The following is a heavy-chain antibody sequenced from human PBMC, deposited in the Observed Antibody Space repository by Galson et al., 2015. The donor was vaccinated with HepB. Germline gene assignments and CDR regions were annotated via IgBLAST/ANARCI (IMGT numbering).Heavy chain of an antibody. J-gene: IGHJ5*02. CDR3: ARGGPYYYGSGIESGRFDP. V-gene: IGHV1-69*10. CDR1: GGTFSSYA. CDR2: IIPVLGIA. Sequence: SVKVSCKASGGTFSSYAISCVRQAPGQGLEWMGGIIPVLGIANYAQKFQGRVTITADKSTSTAYMELSSLRSEDTAVYYCARGGPYYYGSGIESGRFDPWGQGTWSPSPQ. D-gene: IGHD3-10*01.